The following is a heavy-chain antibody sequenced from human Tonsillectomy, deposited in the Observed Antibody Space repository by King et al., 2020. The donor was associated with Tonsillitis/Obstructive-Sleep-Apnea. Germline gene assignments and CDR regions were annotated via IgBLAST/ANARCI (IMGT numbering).Heavy chain of an antibody. J-gene: IGHJ3*01. V-gene: IGHV3-74*01. D-gene: IGHD6-13*01. CDR2: INSDGSST. Sequence: VQLVESGGGLVQPGGSLRLSCAASGFTFSSYWMHWVRQAPGKGLVWVSRINSDGSSTSYAESVKGRFTISRDNAKNTLYLQMNSLRAEDTAVYYCARDPSSSWSSDAFDLWGQGTMVTVSS. CDR1: GFTFSSYW. CDR3: ARDPSSSWSSDAFDL.